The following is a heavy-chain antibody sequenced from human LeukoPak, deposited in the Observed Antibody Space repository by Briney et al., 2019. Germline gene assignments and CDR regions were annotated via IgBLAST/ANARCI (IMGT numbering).Heavy chain of an antibody. CDR2: INHSGST. V-gene: IGHV4-34*01. Sequence: PSETLSLTCAVYGGSFSGYYWSWIRQPPGKGLEWIGEINHSGSTNYNPSLKSRVTISVDTSKNQFPLKLSSVTAADTAVYYCARGRGYSSGWYFDYWGQGTLVTVSS. CDR3: ARGRGYSSGWYFDY. J-gene: IGHJ4*02. D-gene: IGHD6-19*01. CDR1: GGSFSGYY.